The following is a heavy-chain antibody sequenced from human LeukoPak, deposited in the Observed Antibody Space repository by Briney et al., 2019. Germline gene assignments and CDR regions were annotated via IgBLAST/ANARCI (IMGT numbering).Heavy chain of an antibody. Sequence: SETLSLTCTVSGYSISSGHWWGWIRPPPGKGLEWIGYIYSSGSIYYNPSLKSRVTMSVDTSKNQFSLKVSSVTAVDTAVYYCARKSRDGYLFDFWGQGTLVTVSS. J-gene: IGHJ4*02. CDR3: ARKSRDGYLFDF. CDR2: IYSSGSI. D-gene: IGHD5-24*01. V-gene: IGHV4-28*05. CDR1: GYSISSGHW.